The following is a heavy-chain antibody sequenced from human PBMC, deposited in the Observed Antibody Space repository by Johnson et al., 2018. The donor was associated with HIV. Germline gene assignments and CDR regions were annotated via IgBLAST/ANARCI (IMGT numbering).Heavy chain of an antibody. CDR3: ARAYSYGAFDI. CDR2: IYSGGST. CDR1: GFTVSSNY. V-gene: IGHV3-66*01. Sequence: MLLVESGGGLVKPGGSLRLSCAASGFTVSSNYMSWVRQAPGKGLEWVSVIYSGGSTYYADSVKGRYTISRDNSKNTLYLQMNSLRADDTAVYYCARAYSYGAFDIWGQGTRVTVSS. D-gene: IGHD5-18*01. J-gene: IGHJ3*02.